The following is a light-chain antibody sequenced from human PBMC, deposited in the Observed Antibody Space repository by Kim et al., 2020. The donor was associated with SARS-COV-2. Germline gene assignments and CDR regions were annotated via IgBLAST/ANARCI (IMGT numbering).Light chain of an antibody. Sequence: NFMLTQPHSVSESPGKTVTISCTRSSGSIASNYIQWYQQRPGSAPTTMIYKNNERPSGVPDRFSGPIDSSSNSASLTISGLRTEDEADYYCQSYDTSSNWVFGGGTQLTVL. CDR1: SGSIASNY. CDR2: KNN. CDR3: QSYDTSSNWV. V-gene: IGLV6-57*03. J-gene: IGLJ3*02.